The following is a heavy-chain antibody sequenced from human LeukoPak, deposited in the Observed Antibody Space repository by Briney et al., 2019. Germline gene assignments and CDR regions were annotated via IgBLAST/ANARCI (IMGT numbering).Heavy chain of an antibody. J-gene: IGHJ4*02. CDR1: GYTFTSYA. Sequence: GASVKVSCKASGYTFTSYAMNWVRQAPGQGLEWMGWINPNSGGTYYAQKFQGRVSMTRDTSISTAYMELSSLRSDDTAVYYCYYRVSSGYLTWGQGTLVAVSS. CDR2: INPNSGGT. D-gene: IGHD3-22*01. V-gene: IGHV1-2*02. CDR3: YYRVSSGYLT.